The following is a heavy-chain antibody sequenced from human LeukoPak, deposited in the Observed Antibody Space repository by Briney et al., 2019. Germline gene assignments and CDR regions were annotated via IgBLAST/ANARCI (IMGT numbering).Heavy chain of an antibody. CDR1: GFTFSDTW. J-gene: IGHJ3*01. CDR2: IYNDGSGT. Sequence: PGGSLRLSCATSGFTFSDTWMHWVRQVPGKGLVWVSRIYNDGSGTTYADSVKGRFTISRDNAKSTVYLQMNSLRAEDTAVYYCASDAGDAFYFWGRGTIVTVSS. V-gene: IGHV3-74*01. CDR3: ASDAGDAFYF.